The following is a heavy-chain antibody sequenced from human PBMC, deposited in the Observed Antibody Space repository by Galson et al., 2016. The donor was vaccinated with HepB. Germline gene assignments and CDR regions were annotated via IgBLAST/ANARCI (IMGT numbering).Heavy chain of an antibody. CDR1: GFTVSRNY. V-gene: IGHV3-53*01. CDR2: IYRDGTT. CDR3: AGEGIAVAGSPHYYYGMDV. J-gene: IGHJ6*02. Sequence: SLRLSCAASGFTVSRNYMSWVRQAPGNGLEWVSIIYRDGTTFYADPVKGRFTISRDSSKNTLYLQMNSLRAEDTAVYYRAGEGIAVAGSPHYYYGMDVWGQGTTVTVSS. D-gene: IGHD6-19*01.